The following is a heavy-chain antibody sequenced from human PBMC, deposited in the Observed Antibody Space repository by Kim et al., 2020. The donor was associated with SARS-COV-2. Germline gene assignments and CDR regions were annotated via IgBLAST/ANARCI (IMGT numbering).Heavy chain of an antibody. D-gene: IGHD3-22*01. V-gene: IGHV4-31*03. J-gene: IGHJ5*02. CDR3: ARHAPTLTMNDSSGYYLAGWFDP. CDR1: GGSISSGGYY. CDR2: IYYSGST. Sequence: SETLSLTCTVSGGSISSGGYYWSWIRQHPGKGLEWIGYIYYSGSTYYNPSLKSRVTISVDTSKNQFSLKLSSVTAADTAVYYCARHAPTLTMNDSSGYYLAGWFDPWGQGTLVTVSS.